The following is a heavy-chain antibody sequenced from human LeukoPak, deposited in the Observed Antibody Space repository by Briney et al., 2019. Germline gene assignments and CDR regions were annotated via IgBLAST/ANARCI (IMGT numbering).Heavy chain of an antibody. CDR1: GCTFSSYS. Sequence: GGSLRLSCAASGCTFSSYSMNWVRQAPGKGLEWVSSISSSSSYIYYADSVKGRFTISRDNAKNSLYLQMNSLRAEDTAVYYCARAPIVGATSSAFDIWGQGTMVTVSS. D-gene: IGHD1-26*01. V-gene: IGHV3-21*01. CDR3: ARAPIVGATSSAFDI. CDR2: ISSSSSYI. J-gene: IGHJ3*02.